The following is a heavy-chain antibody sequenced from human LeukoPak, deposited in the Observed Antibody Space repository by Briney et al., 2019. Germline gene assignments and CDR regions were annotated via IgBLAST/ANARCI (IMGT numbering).Heavy chain of an antibody. V-gene: IGHV3-23*01. CDR2: ISGSDGST. Sequence: GGSMRLSCAASGFTFSSYAMTWVRQAPGKGLEWVSVISGSDGSTYYVESVKGRFTISRDNSKNTLYLQMNSLRAEDTAVYYCAKDKKYYDSSGSPYYXYGMDVWGQGTTVTVSS. CDR1: GFTFSSYA. CDR3: AKDKKYYDSSGSPYYXYGMDV. J-gene: IGHJ6*02. D-gene: IGHD3-22*01.